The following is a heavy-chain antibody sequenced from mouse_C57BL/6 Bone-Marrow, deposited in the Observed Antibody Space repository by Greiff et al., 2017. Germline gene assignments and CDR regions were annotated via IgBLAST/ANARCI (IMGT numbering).Heavy chain of an antibody. CDR1: GYTFTSYW. Sequence: QVQLQQPGAELVKPGASVKMSCKASGYTFTSYWITWVKQRPGQGLAWIGDIYPGSGSTNYNEKFKSKATLTVDTSSSTAYMQLSSLTSEDSAVYDCARRRGARDWYCDVWGTGTTVTVSS. J-gene: IGHJ1*03. D-gene: IGHD3-1*01. V-gene: IGHV1-55*01. CDR3: ARRRGARDWYCDV. CDR2: IYPGSGST.